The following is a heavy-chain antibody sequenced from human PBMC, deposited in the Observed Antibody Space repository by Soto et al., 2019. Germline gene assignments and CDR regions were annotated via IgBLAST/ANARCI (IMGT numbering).Heavy chain of an antibody. CDR3: ARDQYGDYFNIGAFDI. V-gene: IGHV1-2*04. D-gene: IGHD4-17*01. Sequence: ASVKVSCKASGYTFTGYYMHWVRQAPGQGLEWMGWINPNSGGTNYAQKFQGWVTMTRDTSISTAYMELSRLRSDDTAVYYCARDQYGDYFNIGAFDIWGQGTMVTVSS. CDR1: GYTFTGYY. J-gene: IGHJ3*02. CDR2: INPNSGGT.